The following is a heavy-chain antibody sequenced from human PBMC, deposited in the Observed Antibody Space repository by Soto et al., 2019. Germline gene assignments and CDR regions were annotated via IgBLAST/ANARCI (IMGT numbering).Heavy chain of an antibody. D-gene: IGHD5-12*01. J-gene: IGHJ3*02. Sequence: QVQLQESAPGLVKPSQTLSLTCTVSGGSISSGGYYWSWISQNPGKGLEWIGYIYYSGTTNYNPSLKSRLTISVDTSKNQFSLKLNSMTAADTAVYYCARDESATDAFDIWGQGTMVTVSS. CDR2: IYYSGTT. CDR3: ARDESATDAFDI. CDR1: GGSISSGGYY. V-gene: IGHV4-31*03.